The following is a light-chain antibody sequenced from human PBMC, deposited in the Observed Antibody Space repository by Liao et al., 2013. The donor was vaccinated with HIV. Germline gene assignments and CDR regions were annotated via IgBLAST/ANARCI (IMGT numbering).Light chain of an antibody. CDR3: QAWDSSTVI. V-gene: IGLV3-21*01. Sequence: SYELTLPPSVSVAPGKTARITCGGYNIGSNSVHWYQQKPGQAPVLVISHDSERPSGIPERFSGSNSGNTATLTISGTQAMDEADYYCQAWDSSTVIFGGGTKLTVL. CDR2: HDS. CDR1: NIGSNS. J-gene: IGLJ2*01.